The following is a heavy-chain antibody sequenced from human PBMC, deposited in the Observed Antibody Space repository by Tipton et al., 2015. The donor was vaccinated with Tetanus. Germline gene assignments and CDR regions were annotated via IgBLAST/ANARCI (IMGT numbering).Heavy chain of an antibody. Sequence: QLVQSGGGVVQPGGSLRLSCTVCGGSISSYYWSWIRQPPGKGLEWIGYIYYSGSTNYNPSLKSRVTISVDTSKNQFSLKLSSVTAADTDVYYCARCTGDYWGQGTLVTVSS. CDR2: IYYSGST. D-gene: IGHD1-14*01. CDR1: GGSISSYY. J-gene: IGHJ4*02. V-gene: IGHV4-59*01. CDR3: ARCTGDY.